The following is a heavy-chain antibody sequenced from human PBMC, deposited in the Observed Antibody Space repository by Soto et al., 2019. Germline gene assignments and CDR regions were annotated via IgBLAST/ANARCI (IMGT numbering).Heavy chain of an antibody. CDR2: MNPNSGNT. CDR3: AREAPHITGTTYGSWFYYYGMDV. CDR1: GYTFTSYD. V-gene: IGHV1-8*01. J-gene: IGHJ6*02. D-gene: IGHD1-7*01. Sequence: ASVKVSCKASGYTFTSYDINWVRQATGQGPEWMGWMNPNSGNTGYAQKFQGRVTMTRNTSISTAYMELSSLRSEDTAVYYCAREAPHITGTTYGSWFYYYGMDVWGQGTTVTVSS.